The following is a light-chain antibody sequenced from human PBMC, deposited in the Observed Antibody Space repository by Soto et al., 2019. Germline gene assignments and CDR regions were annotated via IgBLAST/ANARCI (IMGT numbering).Light chain of an antibody. CDR3: QQFGSSPGFT. J-gene: IGKJ3*01. CDR2: GAS. V-gene: IGKV3-20*01. CDR1: QSINNRY. Sequence: EIVLTQSPGTLSLSPGERATLSCRASQSINNRYLAWYQQKPGQAPRRLIYGASSRATAIPDRFIGSGSGTDFTLTISRLEPEDFAVYYCQQFGSSPGFTFGPGTKVDIK.